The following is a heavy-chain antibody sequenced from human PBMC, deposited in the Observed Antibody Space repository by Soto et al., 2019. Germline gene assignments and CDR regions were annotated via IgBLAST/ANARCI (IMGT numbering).Heavy chain of an antibody. CDR2: ISPYNGNT. CDR1: GYTFTSYG. D-gene: IGHD3-10*01. J-gene: IGHJ6*02. V-gene: IGHV1-18*01. CDR3: ARGIGGWFGVAYYYGMDV. Sequence: QVQLVQSGAEVKKPGASVKVSCKASGYTFTSYGISWVRQAPGQGLGWMGWISPYNGNTNSSQKXQGRVTIPTAPXTXTXXMDLRSRSSDDTAVYYCARGIGGWFGVAYYYGMDVWAQGATVTVSS.